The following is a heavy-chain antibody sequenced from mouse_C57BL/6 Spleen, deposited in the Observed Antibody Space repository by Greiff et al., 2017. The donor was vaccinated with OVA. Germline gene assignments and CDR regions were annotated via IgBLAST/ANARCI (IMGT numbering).Heavy chain of an antibody. J-gene: IGHJ1*03. CDR2: IYPGDGDT. CDR1: GYAFSSYW. V-gene: IGHV1-80*01. Sequence: QVQLKESGAELVKPGASVKISCKASGYAFSSYWMNWVKQRPGKGLEWIGQIYPGDGDTNYNGKFKGKATLTADKSSSTAYMQLSSLTSEDSAVYFCARGGYYYGSSDWYFDVWGTGTTVTVSS. CDR3: ARGGYYYGSSDWYFDV. D-gene: IGHD1-1*01.